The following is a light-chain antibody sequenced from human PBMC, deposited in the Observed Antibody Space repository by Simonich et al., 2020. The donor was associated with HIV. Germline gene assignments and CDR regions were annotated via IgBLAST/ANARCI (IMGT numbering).Light chain of an antibody. Sequence: EIVMTQSPATLSVSPGERATLSCRASQSVSNNLAWDQQEPGQAPRLLIYGASTRATGIPARFTGRGYGTEFTLTISSMQSEDLAVYYCQQRSHWPLTFGGGTKVEI. CDR2: GAS. J-gene: IGKJ4*01. CDR3: QQRSHWPLT. V-gene: IGKV3-15*01. CDR1: QSVSNN.